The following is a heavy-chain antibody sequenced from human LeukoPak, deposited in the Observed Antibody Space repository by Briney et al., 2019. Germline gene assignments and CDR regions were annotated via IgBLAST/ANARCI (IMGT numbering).Heavy chain of an antibody. CDR3: ARDPIAAAASGGDY. CDR2: ITSRSSYM. V-gene: IGHV3-21*01. Sequence: PGGSLRLSCAASGFTFSNYGMHWVRQAPGKGLEWVSSITSRSSYMYYADSVKGRFTISRDNAKNSLYLQMNSLRAEDTAVYYCARDPIAAAASGGDYWGQGTLVTVSS. CDR1: GFTFSNYG. D-gene: IGHD6-13*01. J-gene: IGHJ4*02.